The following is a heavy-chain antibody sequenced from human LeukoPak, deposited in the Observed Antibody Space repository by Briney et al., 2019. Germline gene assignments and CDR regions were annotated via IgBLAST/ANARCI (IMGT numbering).Heavy chain of an antibody. CDR3: ARGHPYCGGDCYSS. J-gene: IGHJ5*02. D-gene: IGHD2-21*02. CDR2: IRSKDYGATT. Sequence: PGGSLRLSCTTSGFTFGDSAMGWVRQAPGKGLEWVGFIRSKDYGATTEYAASVEGRFTISRDDSKSIAYLQMNSLKTEDTAVYYCARGHPYCGGDCYSSWGQGTLVTVSS. CDR1: GFTFGDSA. V-gene: IGHV3-49*04.